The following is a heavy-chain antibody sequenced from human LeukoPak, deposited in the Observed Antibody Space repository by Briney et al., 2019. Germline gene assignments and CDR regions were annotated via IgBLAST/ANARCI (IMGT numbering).Heavy chain of an antibody. CDR1: GGTFSSYA. V-gene: IGHV1-69*05. D-gene: IGHD6-13*01. CDR3: TTDPPPGYSSSWYEFHYYFDY. J-gene: IGHJ4*02. Sequence: SVKVSCKASGGTFSSYAISWVRQAPGQGLEWMGGIIPIFGTANYAQKFQGRVTITTDESTSTAYMELSSLRSEDTAVYYCTTDPPPGYSSSWYEFHYYFDYWGQGTLVTVSS. CDR2: IIPIFGTA.